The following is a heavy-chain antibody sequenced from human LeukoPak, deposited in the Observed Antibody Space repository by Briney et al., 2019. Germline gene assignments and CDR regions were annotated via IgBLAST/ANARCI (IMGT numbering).Heavy chain of an antibody. CDR1: GYTFTDYY. J-gene: IGHJ3*02. Sequence: ASVKVSCKASGYTFTDYYVRWVRQAPGQGLEWMGRIDPDSGGTHYPQKFQGRVTMTRDTSISTAYMELSRLRSDDTAVYYCAREYYDSSGRKHAFENWGQGTLVTVSS. V-gene: IGHV1-2*02. CDR2: IDPDSGGT. D-gene: IGHD3-22*01. CDR3: AREYYDSSGRKHAFEN.